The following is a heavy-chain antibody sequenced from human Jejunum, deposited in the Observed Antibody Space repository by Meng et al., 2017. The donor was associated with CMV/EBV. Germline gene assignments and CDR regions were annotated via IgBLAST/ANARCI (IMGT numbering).Heavy chain of an antibody. Sequence: SGVTFDDYGMSWVRQAPGKGLEWVSGINWNGGSTGYADSVKGRFTISRDIPKNSLYLQMNSLRAEDTAVYYCVRVQTRQLAEAFDYWGQGTLVTVSS. CDR1: GVTFDDYG. CDR3: VRVQTRQLAEAFDY. CDR2: INWNGGST. D-gene: IGHD1-1*01. V-gene: IGHV3-20*03. J-gene: IGHJ4*02.